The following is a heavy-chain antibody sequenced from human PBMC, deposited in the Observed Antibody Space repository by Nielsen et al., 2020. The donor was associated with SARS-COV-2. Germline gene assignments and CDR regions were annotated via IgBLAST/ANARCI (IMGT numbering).Heavy chain of an antibody. D-gene: IGHD5-12*01. Sequence: SETLSLTCTVSGGSISSSSYYWGWIRQPPGKGLEWIGSIYYSGSTYYNPSLKSRVTISVDTSKNQFSLKLSSVTAADTAVYYCARVGGYSGYDFYYYYGMDVWGQGTTVTVSS. CDR3: ARVGGYSGYDFYYYYGMDV. CDR2: IYYSGST. J-gene: IGHJ6*02. CDR1: GGSISSSSYY. V-gene: IGHV4-39*07.